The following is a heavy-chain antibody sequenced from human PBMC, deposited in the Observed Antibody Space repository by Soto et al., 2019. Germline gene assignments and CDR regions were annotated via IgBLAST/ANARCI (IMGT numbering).Heavy chain of an antibody. D-gene: IGHD3-10*01. CDR2: IIPIFGTA. Sequence: SVKVSCKASGGTFSSYTISWVRQAPGQGLEWMGGIIPIFGTANYAQKFQGRVTITADESTSTAYMELSSLRSEDTAVYYCARGPYGSGSGLGYYYYGMDVWGQGTTVTVSS. J-gene: IGHJ6*02. CDR1: GGTFSSYT. V-gene: IGHV1-69*13. CDR3: ARGPYGSGSGLGYYYYGMDV.